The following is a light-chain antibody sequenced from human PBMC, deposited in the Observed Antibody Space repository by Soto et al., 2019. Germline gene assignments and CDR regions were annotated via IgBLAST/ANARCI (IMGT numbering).Light chain of an antibody. V-gene: IGKV1-39*01. CDR1: QSIRNY. CDR3: QQSLSSPYT. CDR2: AAS. J-gene: IGKJ2*01. Sequence: DLQMTQSPSSLSVSVGDRVTITCRASQSIRNYLNWYQQKPGKAPKLLVYAASSLQSGVPSRFSGSGSGTDFTLTISSVQPEDFATYYCQQSLSSPYTFAQGTKLDIK.